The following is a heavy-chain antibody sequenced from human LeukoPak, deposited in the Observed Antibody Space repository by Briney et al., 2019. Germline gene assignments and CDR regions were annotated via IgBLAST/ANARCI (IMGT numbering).Heavy chain of an antibody. V-gene: IGHV1-8*01. CDR3: ARGRYYDILTGQATNWFDP. D-gene: IGHD3-9*01. CDR1: GYTFTSYD. J-gene: IGHJ5*02. CDR2: MNPNSGNT. Sequence: ASVTVSCKASGYTFTSYDINWVRQATGQGLEWMGWMNPNSGNTGYAQKFQGRVTMTRNTSISTAYMELSSLRSEDTAVYYCARGRYYDILTGQATNWFDPWGQGTLVTVSS.